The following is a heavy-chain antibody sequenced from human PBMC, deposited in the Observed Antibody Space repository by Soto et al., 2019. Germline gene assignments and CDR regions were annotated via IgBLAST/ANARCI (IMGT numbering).Heavy chain of an antibody. CDR1: GASISTSY. CDR2: IYGGGST. V-gene: IGHV4-59*13. Sequence: SETLSLTCNVTGASISTSYWSWIRQPPGRGLQWIGYIYGGGSTRYNPSLKSRVTLSVDKFNNQISLKLSSVTATDTAVYYCARNFGSRSWYLFESWGQGALVTVSS. CDR3: ARNFGSRSWYLFES. J-gene: IGHJ4*02. D-gene: IGHD6-13*01.